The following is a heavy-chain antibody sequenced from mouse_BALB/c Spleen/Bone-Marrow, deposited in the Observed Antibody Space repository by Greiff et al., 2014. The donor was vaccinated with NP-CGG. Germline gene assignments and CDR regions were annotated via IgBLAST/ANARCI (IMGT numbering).Heavy chain of an antibody. CDR3: TRGGNWDDFDY. D-gene: IGHD4-1*01. V-gene: IGHV5-17*02. J-gene: IGHJ2*01. CDR1: GFTFSSFG. CDR2: NSSGSSTI. Sequence: DVQLQESGGGLVQPGGSRKLSCAASGFTFSSFGMHWVRQAPEKGLEWVAYNSSGSSTIFYADTVKGRFTVSRDNPKNTLFLQMTSLRSEDTAMYYCTRGGNWDDFDYWGQGTTLTVSS.